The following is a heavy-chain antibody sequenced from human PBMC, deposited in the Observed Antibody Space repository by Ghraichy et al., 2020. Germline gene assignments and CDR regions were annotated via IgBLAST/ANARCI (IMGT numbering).Heavy chain of an antibody. Sequence: GGSLRLSCPASGFIFSTYSMIWVRQAPGKGLEWVSYISSDGSSIYYADSVKGRFTISRDNGKNSLSLQMNILRDEDTAVYFCARLRMPESGYCTGTICRDFDYWGQGTLVTVSS. CDR1: GFIFSTYS. V-gene: IGHV3-48*02. CDR3: ARLRMPESGYCTGTICRDFDY. CDR2: ISSDGSSI. D-gene: IGHD2-8*02. J-gene: IGHJ4*02.